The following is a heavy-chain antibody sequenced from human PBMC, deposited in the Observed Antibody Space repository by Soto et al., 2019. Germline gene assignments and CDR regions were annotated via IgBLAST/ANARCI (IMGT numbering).Heavy chain of an antibody. CDR1: GYTLTSNY. V-gene: IGHV1-18*04. Sequence: ASVKVSWKASGYTLTSNYMQCVRQAPGQGLEWMGRINACNGNTNYAQKLQGRVTMTTDTSTSTAYMELRSLRSDDTAVYYCATGTSSGWATYWFDPWGHGTLVTVSS. D-gene: IGHD6-19*01. J-gene: IGHJ5*02. CDR2: INACNGNT. CDR3: ATGTSSGWATYWFDP.